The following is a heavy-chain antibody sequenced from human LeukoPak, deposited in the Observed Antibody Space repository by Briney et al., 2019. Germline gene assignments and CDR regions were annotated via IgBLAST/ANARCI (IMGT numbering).Heavy chain of an antibody. CDR2: IKQDGSEK. J-gene: IGHJ5*02. Sequence: GGSLRLSCAASGFTFSSYWMSWVRQAPGKGLEWVANIKQDGSEKYYVDSVKGRFTISRDNAKNSLYLQMNSLRAEDTAVYYCARDSVARWELSTWFDPWGQGTLVTVSS. D-gene: IGHD1-26*01. CDR1: GFTFSSYW. CDR3: ARDSVARWELSTWFDP. V-gene: IGHV3-7*01.